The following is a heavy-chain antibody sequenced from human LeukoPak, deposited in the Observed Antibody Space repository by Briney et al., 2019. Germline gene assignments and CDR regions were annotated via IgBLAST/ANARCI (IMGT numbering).Heavy chain of an antibody. Sequence: PGGSLRLSCAASGFIFSTHAMSWVRQAPGKGLEWVPAIGSSGGTTFYAHSVKGRFTISRDNSKNTLFLQMSSLRAEDTAVYYCVKVTPWYSSSWYLAHWGQGTLVTVSS. CDR1: GFIFSTHA. CDR3: VKVTPWYSSSWYLAH. CDR2: IGSSGGTT. J-gene: IGHJ4*02. V-gene: IGHV3-23*01. D-gene: IGHD6-13*01.